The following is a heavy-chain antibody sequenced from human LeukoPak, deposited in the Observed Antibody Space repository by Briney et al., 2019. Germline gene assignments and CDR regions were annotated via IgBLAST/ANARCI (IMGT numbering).Heavy chain of an antibody. D-gene: IGHD6-13*01. Sequence: GSLRLSCAASGFTVSSSHMNWVRQAPGKGLEWVSIIYSGGSTSYADSVKGRFIISRDNSKNTLYLQMNSLRAEDTAVYYCARRSPIAGAGPRRLEDWGQGTLVTVSS. CDR3: ARRSPIAGAGPRRLED. J-gene: IGHJ4*02. V-gene: IGHV3-53*01. CDR1: GFTVSSSH. CDR2: IYSGGST.